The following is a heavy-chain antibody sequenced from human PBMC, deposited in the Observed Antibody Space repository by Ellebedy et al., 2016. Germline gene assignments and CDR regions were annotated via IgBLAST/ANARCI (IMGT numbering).Heavy chain of an antibody. V-gene: IGHV3-33*05. D-gene: IGHD2/OR15-2a*01. CDR1: GFTFSSYG. CDR3: TRQSPNSRKAFDI. J-gene: IGHJ3*02. CDR2: ISYDGSNK. Sequence: GESLKISXAASGFTFSSYGMHWVRQAPGKGLEWVAVISYDGSNKYYADSVKGRFTISRDDSKSIAYLQMNSLKTEDTAVYYCTRQSPNSRKAFDIWGQGTMATVSS.